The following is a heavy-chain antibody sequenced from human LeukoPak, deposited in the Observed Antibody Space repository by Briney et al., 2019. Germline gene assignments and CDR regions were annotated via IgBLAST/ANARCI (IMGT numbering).Heavy chain of an antibody. V-gene: IGHV1-46*01. CDR2: INPIGGTT. J-gene: IGHJ4*02. CDR1: GYTFTSYY. D-gene: IGHD4-11*01. Sequence: ASVKVSCKTTGYTFTSYYIHWVRQAPGQGLEWMGIINPIGGTTDYPQKFQGRVTMTRDTSTSTVYMELSSLSPEDTAVYYCARQQGLQNLNFDYWGQGALVTVSS. CDR3: ARQQGLQNLNFDY.